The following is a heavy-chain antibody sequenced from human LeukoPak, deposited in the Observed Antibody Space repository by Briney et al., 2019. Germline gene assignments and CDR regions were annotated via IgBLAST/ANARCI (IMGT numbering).Heavy chain of an antibody. V-gene: IGHV1-2*02. J-gene: IGHJ4*02. Sequence: GASVKVSCKASGYTFTGYYMHWVRQAPGQGLEWMGWINPNSGGTNYAQKFQGRVTMTRDTSISTAYMELSRLRSDDTAVYFCARVDRYQPLLNLDYWGQGTLVTVSS. CDR3: ARVDRYQPLLNLDY. D-gene: IGHD2-2*01. CDR1: GYTFTGYY. CDR2: INPNSGGT.